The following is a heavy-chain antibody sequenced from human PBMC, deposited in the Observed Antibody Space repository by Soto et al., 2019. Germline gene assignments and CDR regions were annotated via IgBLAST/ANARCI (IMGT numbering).Heavy chain of an antibody. CDR2: IKSKTDGGTT. D-gene: IGHD2-15*01. CDR3: TTAGSYYYYGMDV. J-gene: IGHJ6*02. Sequence: GGSLRLSCAASGFTFSNAWMNWVRQAPGKGLEWVGRIKSKTDGGTTYYAAPVKGRFTISIDYSKNTLYLQMNSLKTEDTAVYYCTTAGSYYYYGMDVWGQGTTVTVSS. V-gene: IGHV3-15*07. CDR1: GFTFSNAW.